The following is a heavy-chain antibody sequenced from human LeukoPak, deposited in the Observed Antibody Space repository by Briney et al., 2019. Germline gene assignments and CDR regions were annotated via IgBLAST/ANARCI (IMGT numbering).Heavy chain of an antibody. J-gene: IGHJ2*01. CDR1: GFTFSSYS. CDR3: ARGNGGTRSRYWYFDL. V-gene: IGHV3-21*01. Sequence: KPGGSLRLSCAASGFTFSSYSMNWVRQAPGKGLEWVPSISRSSSYIYYADSVKGRFTISRDNAKNSLYLQMNSLRAEDTALYYCARGNGGTRSRYWYFDLWGRGTLVTVSS. CDR2: ISRSSSYI. D-gene: IGHD4-23*01.